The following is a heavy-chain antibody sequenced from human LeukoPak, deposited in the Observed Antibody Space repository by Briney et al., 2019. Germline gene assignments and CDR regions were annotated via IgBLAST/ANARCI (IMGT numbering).Heavy chain of an antibody. CDR1: GYTFTSYD. CDR2: MNPNSGNT. CDR3: ARGWAAADGFDY. D-gene: IGHD6-13*01. J-gene: IGHJ4*02. V-gene: IGHV1-8*03. Sequence: ASVTVSCKASGYTFTSYDINWVRQAPGQGLEWMGWMNPNSGNTGYAQKFQGRVTITRNTSISTAYMELSSLRSEDTAVYYCARGWAAADGFDYWGQGTLVTVSS.